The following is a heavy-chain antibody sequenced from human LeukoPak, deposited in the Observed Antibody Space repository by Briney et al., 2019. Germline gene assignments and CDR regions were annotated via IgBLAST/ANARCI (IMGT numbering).Heavy chain of an antibody. CDR3: TTDTGSNPVDYILELRS. CDR2: IKTKADGGTI. CDR1: GINFSNAW. V-gene: IGHV3-15*01. Sequence: PGGSLRLSCAASGINFSNAWMTWVRQAPGKGLEWVGRIKTKADGGTIDYAAPVKGRFTISRDDSKNTLYLQMNSLKTEDTAVYYCTTDTGSNPVDYILELRSWGQGTLVTVSS. D-gene: IGHD4-11*01. J-gene: IGHJ5*02.